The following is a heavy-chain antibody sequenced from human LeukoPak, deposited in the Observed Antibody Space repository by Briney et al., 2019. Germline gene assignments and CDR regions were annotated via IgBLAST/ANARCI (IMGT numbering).Heavy chain of an antibody. CDR1: GGSFSGYY. CDR2: INHSGST. J-gene: IGHJ4*02. Sequence: PSETLSLTCAVYGGSFSGYYWSWIRQPPGKGLEWIGEINHSGSTNYNPSLKSRVTISVDTSENQFSLKLSSVTAADTAVYYCARGGYSYGYYFVVPTKYYFDYWGQGTLVTVSS. CDR3: ARGGYSYGYYFVVPTKYYFDY. D-gene: IGHD5-18*01. V-gene: IGHV4-34*01.